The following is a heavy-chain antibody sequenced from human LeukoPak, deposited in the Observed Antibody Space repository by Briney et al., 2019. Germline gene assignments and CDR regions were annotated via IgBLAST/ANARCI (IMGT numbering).Heavy chain of an antibody. Sequence: SETLSLTCAVYGGSFSGYYWSWIRQPPGKGLEWIGEINHSGSTNYNPSLKSRVTISVDTSKNQFSLKLSSVTAADTAMYYCAREGWFGNGMDVWGQGTTVTVSS. CDR2: INHSGST. CDR1: GGSFSGYY. J-gene: IGHJ6*02. CDR3: AREGWFGNGMDV. D-gene: IGHD3-10*01. V-gene: IGHV4-34*01.